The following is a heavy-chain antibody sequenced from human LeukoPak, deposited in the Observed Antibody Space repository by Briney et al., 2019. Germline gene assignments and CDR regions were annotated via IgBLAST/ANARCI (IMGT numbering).Heavy chain of an antibody. CDR1: GFTFSSHW. J-gene: IGHJ4*02. CDR3: ARDGSGYSDPVDY. V-gene: IGHV3-7*01. Sequence: GGSLRLSCVTSGFTFSSHWMSWVRQAPGKGLEWVANIKQDGSEKYYVDSVKGRFTISRHNAKNSLFLQMNSLRAEDSAVYYCARDGSGYSDPVDYWGQGTLVTVSS. CDR2: IKQDGSEK. D-gene: IGHD3-22*01.